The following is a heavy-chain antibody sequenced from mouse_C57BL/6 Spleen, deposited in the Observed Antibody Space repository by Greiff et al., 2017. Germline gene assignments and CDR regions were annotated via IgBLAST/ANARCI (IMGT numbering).Heavy chain of an antibody. CDR2: ICTGGGT. CDR1: GFSLTSYA. CDR3: ARKRDYGNYDYYAMDY. J-gene: IGHJ4*01. D-gene: IGHD2-1*01. Sequence: VQREQSGPGLVAPSQCLSITCTVSGFSLTSYAISWVRQPPGKGLEWIGVICTGGGTNYTSAHKTRLSINKDNTKSQAFLKMNSLQTDDTAGYYCARKRDYGNYDYYAMDYWGQGTSVTVSS. V-gene: IGHV2-9-1*01.